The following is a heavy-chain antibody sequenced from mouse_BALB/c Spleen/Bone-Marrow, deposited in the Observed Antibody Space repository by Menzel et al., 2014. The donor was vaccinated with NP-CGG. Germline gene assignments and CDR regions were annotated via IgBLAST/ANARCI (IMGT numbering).Heavy chain of an antibody. D-gene: IGHD2-1*01. J-gene: IGHJ2*01. CDR2: IFPGIGTT. V-gene: IGHV1S132*01. CDR3: ARGGNYGY. Sequence: QVQLQQSGAELVKPGASVKPSCKTSGYTFTYYWIQWVKQRPGQGLGWIGEIFPGIGTTYYNEKFKGKATLTIDTSSSTAYMQLSSLTSEDSAVYFCARGGNYGYWGQGTTLTVSS. CDR1: GYTFTYYW.